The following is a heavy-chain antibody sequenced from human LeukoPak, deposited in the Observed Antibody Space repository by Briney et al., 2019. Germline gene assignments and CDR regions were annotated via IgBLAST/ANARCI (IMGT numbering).Heavy chain of an antibody. V-gene: IGHV3-74*01. D-gene: IGHD1-26*01. CDR2: INSDGSST. CDR1: GFTFSSYW. J-gene: IGHJ4*02. CDR3: ARDSGGSYPFDY. Sequence: GGSLRLSCAASGFTFSSYWMHWVRQAPGKGLVWVPRINSDGSSTSYADSVKGRFTISRDNAKNTLYLQMNSLRAEDTAVYYCARDSGGSYPFDYWGQGTLVTVSS.